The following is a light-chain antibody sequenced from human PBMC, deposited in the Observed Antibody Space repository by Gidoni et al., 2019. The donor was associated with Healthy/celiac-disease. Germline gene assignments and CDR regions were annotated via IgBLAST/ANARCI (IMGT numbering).Light chain of an antibody. CDR2: DAS. J-gene: IGKJ3*01. Sequence: DIQMPQSPSTLSASVGDRVTITCRAGQSMSSWLAWYQQKPGKAPKLLIYDASSLESGVPSRFSGSGSGTEFTLTSSSLQPDDFATYYCQQYGAFGPGTKVDIK. CDR3: QQYGA. V-gene: IGKV1-5*01. CDR1: QSMSSW.